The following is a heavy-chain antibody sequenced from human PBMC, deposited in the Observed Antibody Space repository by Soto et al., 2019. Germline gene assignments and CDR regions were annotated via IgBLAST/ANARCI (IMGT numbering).Heavy chain of an antibody. V-gene: IGHV3-7*03. CDR1: GFTFNVYY. CDR2: IKNDGSEQ. D-gene: IGHD3-10*01. CDR3: SRENWFQDY. Sequence: EVQLVESGGGLVQPGGSLRLSCEASGFTFNVYYMTWVRKAPGKGLEWVASIKNDGSEQYYVDSVKGRFTISRDNAKNSLFLQMNSLRAGDTALYYCSRENWFQDYWGQGTLVIVSS. J-gene: IGHJ4*02.